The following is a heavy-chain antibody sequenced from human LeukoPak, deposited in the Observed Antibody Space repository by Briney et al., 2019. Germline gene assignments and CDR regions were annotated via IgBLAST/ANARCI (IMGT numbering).Heavy chain of an antibody. V-gene: IGHV4-39*01. CDR2: IYYSGST. Sequence: APETLSLTCTVSGGSISSSSYYWGWIRQPPGKGLEWIGSIYYSGSTYYNPSLKSRVTISVDTSKNQFSLKLSSVTAADTAVYYCARLRGSYDILTGYSYYFDYWGQGTLVTVSS. D-gene: IGHD3-9*01. CDR3: ARLRGSYDILTGYSYYFDY. CDR1: GGSISSSSYY. J-gene: IGHJ4*02.